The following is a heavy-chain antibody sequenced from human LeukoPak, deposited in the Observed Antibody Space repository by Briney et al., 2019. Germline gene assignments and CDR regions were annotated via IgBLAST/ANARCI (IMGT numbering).Heavy chain of an antibody. CDR2: ISGSGGST. D-gene: IGHD2-2*01. CDR3: ATDSSTSKWLNVDY. J-gene: IGHJ4*02. V-gene: IGHV3-23*01. CDR1: GFTFSSYA. Sequence: RPGGPLRLXCAASGFTFSSYAMSWVRQAPGKGLEWVSAISGSGGSTYYADSVKGRFTISRDNSKNTLYLQMNSLRAEDTAVYYCATDSSTSKWLNVDYWGQGTLVTVSS.